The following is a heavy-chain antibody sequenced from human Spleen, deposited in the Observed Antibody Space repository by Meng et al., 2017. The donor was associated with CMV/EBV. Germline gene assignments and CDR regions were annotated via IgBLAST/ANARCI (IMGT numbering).Heavy chain of an antibody. CDR3: AKLEKGAGTRGKLELQWY. Sequence: GESLKISCVASGFSVGYNYMTWVRQAPGKGLEWVSTISGPGGRTYYADSVKGRFTISRDNVKNTLFLQMHSLYAGDTALYYCAKLEKGAGTRGKLELQWYWGQGTLVTVSS. CDR2: ISGPGGRT. J-gene: IGHJ4*02. D-gene: IGHD1-7*01. CDR1: GFSVGYNY. V-gene: IGHV3-23*01.